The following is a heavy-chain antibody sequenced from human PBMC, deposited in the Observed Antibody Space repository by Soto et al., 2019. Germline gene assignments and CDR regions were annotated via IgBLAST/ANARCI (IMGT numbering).Heavy chain of an antibody. CDR3: SSNSGYEDGAY. Sequence: EVQLVESGGGLVKPGGSLRLSCAASGFTFSSYSMNWVRQAPGKGLEWVSSISSSSSYIYYEDSVKGRFTISRDNAKNSLYLQMNSLRAEDTAVYYCSSNSGYEDGAYWGQGTLVTVSS. CDR1: GFTFSSYS. D-gene: IGHD5-12*01. CDR2: ISSSSSYI. J-gene: IGHJ4*02. V-gene: IGHV3-21*01.